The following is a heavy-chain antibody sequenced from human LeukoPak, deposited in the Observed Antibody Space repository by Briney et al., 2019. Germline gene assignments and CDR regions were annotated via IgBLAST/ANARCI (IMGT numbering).Heavy chain of an antibody. J-gene: IGHJ3*02. Sequence: SETLSLTCAVYGGSFSGYYWSWIRQPPGKGLEWIGEINHSGSTNYNPSLKSRVTISVDTSKNQFSLKLSSVTAADTAVYYCATSKYQQLLDAFDIWGQGTMVTVSS. D-gene: IGHD2-2*01. CDR2: INHSGST. CDR1: GGSFSGYY. V-gene: IGHV4-34*01. CDR3: ATSKYQQLLDAFDI.